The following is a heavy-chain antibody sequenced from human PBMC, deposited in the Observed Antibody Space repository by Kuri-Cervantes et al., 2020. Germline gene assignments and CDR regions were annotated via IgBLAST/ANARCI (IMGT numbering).Heavy chain of an antibody. V-gene: IGHV3-30-3*01. Sequence: GESLKISCAASGFTFSSYAMHWVRQAPGKGLEWVAVISYDGSNKYYADSVKGRFTISRDNSKHTLYLQMNSLRAEDTAVYYCARDRGVGDYVDYWGQGTLVTVSS. CDR2: ISYDGSNK. CDR1: GFTFSSYA. CDR3: ARDRGVGDYVDY. J-gene: IGHJ4*02. D-gene: IGHD2-8*01.